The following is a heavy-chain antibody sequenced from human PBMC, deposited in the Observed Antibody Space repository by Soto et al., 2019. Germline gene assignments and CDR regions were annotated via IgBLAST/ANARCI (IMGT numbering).Heavy chain of an antibody. CDR2: ISGSGDNT. J-gene: IGHJ4*02. CDR3: ARKSSRLIGSYGPYSDY. CDR1: GFTFSNNA. V-gene: IGHV3-23*01. D-gene: IGHD5-18*01. Sequence: GGSLRLSCAASGFTFSNNAMNWVRQAPGKGLEWVSVISGSGDNTNYADSVKGRFTISRDNSKNTLYLQMSSLRAEDTAVYYCARKSSRLIGSYGPYSDYWGQGTLVTVSS.